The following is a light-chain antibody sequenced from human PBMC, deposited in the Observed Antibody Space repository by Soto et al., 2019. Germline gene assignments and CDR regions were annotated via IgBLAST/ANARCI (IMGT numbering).Light chain of an antibody. J-gene: IGLJ1*01. CDR3: CSYAGSYIEYV. CDR2: DVS. V-gene: IGLV2-11*01. Sequence: QSVLTQPRSVSGAPGQSVTLSCTGTSSDIGNYDYVSWYQQHPGMAPKLIIYDVSKRPSGVPDRFSGSKSGNTASLTISGLQAEDEAHYYCCSYAGSYIEYVFGTGTKVTAL. CDR1: SSDIGNYDY.